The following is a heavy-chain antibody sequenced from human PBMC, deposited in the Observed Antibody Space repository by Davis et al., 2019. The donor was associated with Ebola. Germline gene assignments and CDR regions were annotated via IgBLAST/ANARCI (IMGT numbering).Heavy chain of an antibody. CDR1: GGSISSYY. V-gene: IGHV4-34*01. Sequence: SETLSLTCTVSGGSISSYYWSWIRQPPGKGLEWIGEINHSGSTNYNPSLKSRVTISVDTSKNQFSLKLSSVTAADTAVYYCARVAAADFYYYGMDVWGQGTTVTVSS. J-gene: IGHJ6*02. D-gene: IGHD6-13*01. CDR3: ARVAAADFYYYGMDV. CDR2: INHSGST.